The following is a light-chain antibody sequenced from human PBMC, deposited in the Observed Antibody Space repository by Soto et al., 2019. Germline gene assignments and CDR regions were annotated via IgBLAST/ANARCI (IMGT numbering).Light chain of an antibody. CDR3: QQYDNWPPWT. CDR1: QSVSSN. J-gene: IGKJ1*01. V-gene: IGKV3-15*01. CDR2: GAS. Sequence: EILMTQSPATLSVSPGERATLSCRASQSVSSNLAWYQQKPGQAPRLLFYGASTRATGIPDRFSASGSETEFTLTISSLPPEDFAVYYCQQYDNWPPWTFGQGTKVEIK.